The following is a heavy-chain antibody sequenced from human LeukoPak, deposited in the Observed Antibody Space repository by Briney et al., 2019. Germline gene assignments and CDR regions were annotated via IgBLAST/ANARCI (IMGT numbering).Heavy chain of an antibody. D-gene: IGHD3-22*01. Sequence: QPGGSLRLSCAASRFTFSSYAMHWVRQAPGKGLEYVSAISSNGGSTYYANSVKGRFTISRDNSKNTLYLQMGSLRAEDMAVYYCARGPTPYYDSSGYYSFPTPIDYWGQGTLVTVSS. CDR2: ISSNGGST. V-gene: IGHV3-64*01. CDR3: ARGPTPYYDSSGYYSFPTPIDY. J-gene: IGHJ4*02. CDR1: RFTFSSYA.